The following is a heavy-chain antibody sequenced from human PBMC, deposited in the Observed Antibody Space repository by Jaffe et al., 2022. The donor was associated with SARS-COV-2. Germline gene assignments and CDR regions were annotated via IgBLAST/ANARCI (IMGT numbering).Heavy chain of an antibody. CDR3: ARGLSWDQRWLQFIQFGRNFDY. D-gene: IGHD5-12*01. V-gene: IGHV1-8*01. CDR1: GYTFTSYD. CDR2: MNPNSGNT. Sequence: QVQLVQSGAEVKKPGASVKVSCKASGYTFTSYDINWVRQATGQGLEWMGWMNPNSGNTGYAQKFQGRVTMTRNTSISTAYMELSSLRSEDTAVYYCARGLSWDQRWLQFIQFGRNFDYWGQGTLVTVSS. J-gene: IGHJ4*02.